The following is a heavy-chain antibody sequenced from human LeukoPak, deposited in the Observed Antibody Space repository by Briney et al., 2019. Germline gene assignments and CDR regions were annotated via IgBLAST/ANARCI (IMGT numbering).Heavy chain of an antibody. V-gene: IGHV3-30-3*01. CDR3: ARSQLLYDPYYFYYYDMDV. Sequence: PGGSLRLSCAASGFTFSSYAMHWVRQAPGNGLEWVAVISYDGSNKYYADSVKGRFTISRDNSKNTLYLQMNSLRAEDTAVYYCARSQLLYDPYYFYYYDMDVWGQGTTVTVSS. CDR2: ISYDGSNK. J-gene: IGHJ6*02. D-gene: IGHD2-2*02. CDR1: GFTFSSYA.